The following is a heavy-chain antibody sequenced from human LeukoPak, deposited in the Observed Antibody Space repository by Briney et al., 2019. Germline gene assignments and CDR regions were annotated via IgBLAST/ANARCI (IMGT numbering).Heavy chain of an antibody. J-gene: IGHJ4*02. CDR2: IIPILGIA. Sequence: SVKVSCKASGGTFSSYAISWVRQAPGQGLEWMGRIIPILGIANYAQKFQGRVTITADKSTSTAYMELSSLRSEDTAVYYCARGRYGDYSSDYWGQGTLVTVSS. V-gene: IGHV1-69*04. CDR1: GGTFSSYA. CDR3: ARGRYGDYSSDY. D-gene: IGHD4-17*01.